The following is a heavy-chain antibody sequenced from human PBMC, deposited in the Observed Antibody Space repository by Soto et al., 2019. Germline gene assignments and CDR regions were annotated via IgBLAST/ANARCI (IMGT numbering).Heavy chain of an antibody. Sequence: QVQLVESGGGVVQPGRSLRLSCAASGFTFSSYAMHWVRQAPGKGLEWVAVISYDGSNKYYADSVKGRFTISRDNSKNTRYLQMNSLRAEDTAVYYCARDPFGGGNSVRVNWFDPWGQGTLVTVSS. J-gene: IGHJ5*02. D-gene: IGHD2-21*02. V-gene: IGHV3-30-3*01. CDR2: ISYDGSNK. CDR3: ARDPFGGGNSVRVNWFDP. CDR1: GFTFSSYA.